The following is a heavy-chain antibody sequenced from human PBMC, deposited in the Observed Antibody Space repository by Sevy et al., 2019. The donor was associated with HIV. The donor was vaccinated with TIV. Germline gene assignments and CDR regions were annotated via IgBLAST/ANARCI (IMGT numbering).Heavy chain of an antibody. Sequence: SQTLSLTCTVSGGSINSDHWNWIRQPPGRGLEWIGYVYYTGGTNYNPSLKNRVTISVDRTKNQFSLKLTSVTAADTSVYYCARRNDFDIWGQGTMVTVSS. V-gene: IGHV4-59*08. CDR3: ARRNDFDI. J-gene: IGHJ3*02. CDR1: GGSINSDH. CDR2: VYYTGGT.